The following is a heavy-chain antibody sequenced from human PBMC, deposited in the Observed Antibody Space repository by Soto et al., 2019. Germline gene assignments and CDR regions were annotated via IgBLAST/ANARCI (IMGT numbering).Heavy chain of an antibody. Sequence: GGSLRLSCAASGFTFSNAWMNWVRQAPGKGLEWVGRIKTKADGGTTDFAAPVKGRFTISRDDSKSTVYLQMNSLKTEDTAVYYCCTDEFYGSGSFYIFAYWGQGALVTVSS. CDR2: IKTKADGGTT. D-gene: IGHD3-10*01. V-gene: IGHV3-15*07. J-gene: IGHJ4*02. CDR1: GFTFSNAW. CDR3: CTDEFYGSGSFYIFAY.